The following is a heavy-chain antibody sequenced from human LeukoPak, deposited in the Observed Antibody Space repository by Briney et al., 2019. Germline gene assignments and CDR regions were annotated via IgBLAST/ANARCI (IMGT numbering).Heavy chain of an antibody. V-gene: IGHV3-23*01. CDR1: GFTFSSYA. Sequence: PGGSLRLSCAASGFTFSSYAMSWVRQAPGKGLEWVSAISGSGDSTYYADSVKGRFTISRDNAKNSLFLQMNSLRAEDTAVYYCAREKLRFLEWSPNTDYWGQGTLVTVSS. J-gene: IGHJ4*02. D-gene: IGHD3-3*01. CDR3: AREKLRFLEWSPNTDY. CDR2: ISGSGDST.